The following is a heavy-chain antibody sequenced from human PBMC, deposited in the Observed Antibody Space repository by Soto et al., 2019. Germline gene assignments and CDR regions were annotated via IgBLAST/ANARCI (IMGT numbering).Heavy chain of an antibody. V-gene: IGHV4-59*01. CDR3: ARGVVYDFWSGYPYYFDY. J-gene: IGHJ4*02. Sequence: SETLSLTCTVSGGSISSYYWSWIRQPPGKGLEWIGYIYYSGSTNYNPSLKSRVTISVDTSKNQFSLKLSSVTAADTAVYYCARGVVYDFWSGYPYYFDYWGQGTPVTVS. CDR1: GGSISSYY. D-gene: IGHD3-3*01. CDR2: IYYSGST.